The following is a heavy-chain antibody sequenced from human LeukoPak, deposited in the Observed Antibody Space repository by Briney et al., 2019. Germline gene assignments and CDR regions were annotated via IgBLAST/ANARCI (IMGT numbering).Heavy chain of an antibody. V-gene: IGHV3-7*03. Sequence: PGGSLRLSCAASGLTFSRYWLTWVRQAPGKGLEWVANINQDGSEENYVDSVRGRFTISRDNAKNSLHLQMNSLRNEDTAVYHCVSRGCTAKACFEASSRCFDHWGRGTRVTVSS. CDR3: VSRGCTAKACFEASSRCFDH. J-gene: IGHJ4*03. CDR1: GLTFSRYW. D-gene: IGHD6-25*01. CDR2: INQDGSEE.